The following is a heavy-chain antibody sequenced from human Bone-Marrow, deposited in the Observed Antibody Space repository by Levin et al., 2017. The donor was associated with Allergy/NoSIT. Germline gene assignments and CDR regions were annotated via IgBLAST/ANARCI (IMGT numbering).Heavy chain of an antibody. CDR1: GFSFSDYW. CDR2: IKPDGSEK. J-gene: IGHJ4*02. V-gene: IGHV3-7*01. D-gene: IGHD5-18*01. Sequence: GESLKISCAASGFSFSDYWMNWVRQTGKGLEWVANIKPDGSEKYYVDSMKGRFTVSRDNTKNSLYLQMISLRPEDTGVYFCARDPPSDSFVDYCGRGTLVTVSS. CDR3: ARDPPSDSFVDY.